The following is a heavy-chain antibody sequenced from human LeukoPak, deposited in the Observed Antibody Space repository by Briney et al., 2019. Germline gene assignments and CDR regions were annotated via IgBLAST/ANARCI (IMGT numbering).Heavy chain of an antibody. CDR2: IYPGDSDT. V-gene: IGHV5-51*01. CDR3: ARRVSTLDYDFWSGSMDV. J-gene: IGHJ6*03. D-gene: IGHD3-3*01. CDR1: GCGFTSYW. Sequence: GEALKISCKGSGCGFTSYWIGWVRQMPGKGLEWMGIIYPGDSDTRYSPSFQGQVTISADKSISTAYLQWSSLKASDTAIYYCARRVSTLDYDFWSGSMDVWGKGTTVTVSS.